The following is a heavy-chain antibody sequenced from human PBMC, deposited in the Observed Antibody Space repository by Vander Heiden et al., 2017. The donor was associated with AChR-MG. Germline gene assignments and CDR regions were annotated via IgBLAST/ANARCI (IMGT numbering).Heavy chain of an antibody. V-gene: IGHV3-30-3*01. Sequence: QVQLVESGGGVVQPGGSLRLSCAASGLPFSGYAMHWFRQAPGKGLEWVAVISYDGSNKYYADSVKGRFTISRDNSKNTLYLQMNSLRAEDTTVYYCARDYTAMDTRDAFDIWGQGTMVTVSS. CDR2: ISYDGSNK. D-gene: IGHD5-18*01. CDR3: ARDYTAMDTRDAFDI. J-gene: IGHJ3*02. CDR1: GLPFSGYA.